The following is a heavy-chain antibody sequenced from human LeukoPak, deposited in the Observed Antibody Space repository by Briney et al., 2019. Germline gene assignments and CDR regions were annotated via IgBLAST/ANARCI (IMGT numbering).Heavy chain of an antibody. V-gene: IGHV3-48*03. CDR2: ISSSGSTI. CDR1: GFTFSSYE. Sequence: GGSLRLSCAASGFTFSSYEMNWVRQAPGKGLEWVSYISSSGSTIYYADSVKGRFTISRDNAKNSLYLQMNSLRAEDTAVYYCARARGYYHKNFDYWGQGTLVTVSS. J-gene: IGHJ4*02. CDR3: ARARGYYHKNFDY. D-gene: IGHD3-22*01.